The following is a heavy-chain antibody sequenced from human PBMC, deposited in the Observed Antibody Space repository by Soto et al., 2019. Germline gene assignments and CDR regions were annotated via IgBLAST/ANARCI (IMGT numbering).Heavy chain of an antibody. CDR2: ISAYNGNT. V-gene: IGHV1-18*01. Sequence: GASVKVSCKASGYTFTSYGISCVRQAPGQGLEWMGWISAYNGNTNYAQKLQGRVTMTTDTSTSTAYMELRSLRSDDTAVYYCARAPRGGGYSYGNNDYWGQGTLVTVSS. CDR1: GYTFTSYG. CDR3: ARAPRGGGYSYGNNDY. J-gene: IGHJ4*02. D-gene: IGHD5-18*01.